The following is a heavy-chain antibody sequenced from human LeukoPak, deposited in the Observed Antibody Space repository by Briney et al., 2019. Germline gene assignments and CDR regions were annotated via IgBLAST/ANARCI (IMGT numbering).Heavy chain of an antibody. J-gene: IGHJ3*02. V-gene: IGHV4-34*01. CDR1: GGSFSNYY. Sequence: SETLSLTCAVYGGSFSNYYWSWIRQPPGKGLEWIGSIYYSGSTYYNPSLKSRVTISVDTSKNQFSLKLSSVTAVDTAVHYCARGPVGGATYYDGDAFDIWGQGTMVTVSS. CDR3: ARGPVGGATYYDGDAFDI. D-gene: IGHD1-26*01. CDR2: IYYSGST.